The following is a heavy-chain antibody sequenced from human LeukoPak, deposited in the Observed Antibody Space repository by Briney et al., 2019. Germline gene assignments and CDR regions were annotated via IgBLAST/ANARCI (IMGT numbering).Heavy chain of an antibody. D-gene: IGHD2-8*02. CDR1: GGSISSDY. Sequence: SETLSLTCTVSGGSISSDYWSWIRQPPGKGLEWIGYIHHSGSTNYSPSLKSRVAISVDTSKNQFSLRLNSVTAADTAVYYCAKGAGWWGYWGQGTLVTVSS. J-gene: IGHJ4*02. CDR2: IHHSGST. CDR3: AKGAGWWGY. V-gene: IGHV4-59*01.